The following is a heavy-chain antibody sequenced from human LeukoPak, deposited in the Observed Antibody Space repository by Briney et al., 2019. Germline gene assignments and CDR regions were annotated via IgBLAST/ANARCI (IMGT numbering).Heavy chain of an antibody. D-gene: IGHD1-26*01. CDR3: ARGGAVMYYFDY. CDR1: GYTFTGYY. J-gene: IGHJ4*02. V-gene: IGHV1-46*01. Sequence: ASVKVSCKASGYTFTGYYMHWVRQAPGQGLEWMGRINPSGGSTSYAQKFQGRVAMTRDTSTSTVYMELSSLRSEDTAVYYCARGGAVMYYFDYWGQGTLVTVSS. CDR2: INPSGGST.